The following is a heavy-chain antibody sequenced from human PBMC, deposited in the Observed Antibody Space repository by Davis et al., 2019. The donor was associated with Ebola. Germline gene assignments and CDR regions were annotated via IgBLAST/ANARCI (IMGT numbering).Heavy chain of an antibody. CDR2: IGTAGDT. J-gene: IGHJ6*04. CDR1: GFTFSSYD. D-gene: IGHD3-3*01. V-gene: IGHV3-13*01. CDR3: AKPRYYDFWSGMDV. Sequence: PGGSLRLSCAASGFTFSSYDMHWVRQATGKGLEWVSAIGTAGDTYYPGSVKGRFTISRDNSKNTLYLQMNSLRAEDTAVYYCAKPRYYDFWSGMDVWGKGTTVTVSS.